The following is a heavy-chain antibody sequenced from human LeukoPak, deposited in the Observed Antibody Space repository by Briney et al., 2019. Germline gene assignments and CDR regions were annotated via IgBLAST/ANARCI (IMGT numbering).Heavy chain of an antibody. V-gene: IGHV4-34*01. Sequence: KPSETLSLTCAVYGGSFSGYYWSWIRQPPGKGLEWIGEINHSGSTNYNPSLKSRVTISVDTSKNQFSLKLSSVTAADTAVYYCARGTSKNNWGQGTLVTVSS. CDR2: INHSGST. CDR3: ARGTSKNN. D-gene: IGHD2/OR15-2a*01. CDR1: GGSFSGYY. J-gene: IGHJ4*02.